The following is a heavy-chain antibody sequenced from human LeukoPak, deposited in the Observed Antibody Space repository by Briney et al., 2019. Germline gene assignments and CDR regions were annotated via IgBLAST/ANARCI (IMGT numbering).Heavy chain of an antibody. J-gene: IGHJ4*02. CDR3: AKTHGDYVLVFFDY. Sequence: GGSLRLSCAVSGFTFSSYAMSWVRQAPGKGLEWVSAISGSGGSTYYADSVKGRFTISRDNSKNTLYLQMNSLRAEDTAVYYCAKTHGDYVLVFFDYWGQGTLVTVSS. D-gene: IGHD4-17*01. CDR1: GFTFSSYA. CDR2: ISGSGGST. V-gene: IGHV3-23*01.